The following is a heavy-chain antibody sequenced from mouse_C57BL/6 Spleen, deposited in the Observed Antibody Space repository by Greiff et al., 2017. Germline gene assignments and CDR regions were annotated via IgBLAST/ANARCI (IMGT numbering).Heavy chain of an antibody. CDR1: GYTFTSYW. Sequence: VQLQQPGAELVRPGSSVKLSCKASGYTFTSYWMHWVKQRPIQGLEWIGNIDPSDSETHYNQKFKDKATLTVDKSSSTAYMQLSSLTSEDSAVYYGASRRGGRYWYFDVWGTGTTVTVSS. J-gene: IGHJ1*03. V-gene: IGHV1-52*01. CDR3: ASRRGGRYWYFDV. CDR2: IDPSDSET.